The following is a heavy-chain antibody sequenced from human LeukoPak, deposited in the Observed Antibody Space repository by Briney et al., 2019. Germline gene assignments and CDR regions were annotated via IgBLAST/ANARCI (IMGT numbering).Heavy chain of an antibody. Sequence: PGGSLRLSCAASGFTFDDYGMSWVRQAPGKGLEWVSGINWNGGSTGYADSVKGRFTISRDNAKNSLYLQMNSLRAEDTALCYCARDREWFGDHYYYMDVWGKGTTVTVSS. CDR3: ARDREWFGDHYYYMDV. V-gene: IGHV3-20*04. CDR2: INWNGGST. CDR1: GFTFDDYG. J-gene: IGHJ6*03. D-gene: IGHD3-10*01.